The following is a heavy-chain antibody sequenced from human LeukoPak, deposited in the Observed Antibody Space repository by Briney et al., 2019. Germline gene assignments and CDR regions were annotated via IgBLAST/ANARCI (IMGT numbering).Heavy chain of an antibody. D-gene: IGHD2-15*01. CDR1: GFTFSTNR. J-gene: IGHJ3*02. V-gene: IGHV3-74*01. CDR2: INSGGRSI. Sequence: PGGSLRHSCAASGFTFSTNRLYWVRPAPGKGLGWVSRINSGGRSIGYADSVKGRFPIPRDNAYNTLYLQMNSLRAEDTALYYCASGGRVGDIFDIWGQGTMVRVSS. CDR3: ASGGRVGDIFDI.